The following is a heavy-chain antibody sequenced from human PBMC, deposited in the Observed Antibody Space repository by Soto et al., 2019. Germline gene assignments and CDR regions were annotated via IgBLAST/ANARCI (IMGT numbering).Heavy chain of an antibody. D-gene: IGHD6-6*01. V-gene: IGHV3-43*01. J-gene: IGHJ4*02. CDR1: GFTFDDYT. CDR2: ISWDGGST. CDR3: AKGAYSSSIVFNS. Sequence: PGGSLRLSCAASGFTFDDYTMHWVRQAPGKGLEWVSLISWDGGSTYYADSVKGRFTISRDNSKNSLYLQMNSLRTEDTALYYCAKGAYSSSIVFNSWGQGTLVTVSS.